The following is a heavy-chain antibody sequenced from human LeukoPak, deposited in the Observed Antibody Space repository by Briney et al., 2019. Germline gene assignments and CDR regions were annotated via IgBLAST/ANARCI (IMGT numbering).Heavy chain of an antibody. J-gene: IGHJ4*02. V-gene: IGHV1-69*04. D-gene: IGHD1-26*01. CDR3: ASSIKVGATFDGTILPQHYFDY. CDR1: GGTFSSYA. CDR2: IIPILGIA. Sequence: ASVKVSCKASGGTFSSYAISWVRQAPGQGLEWMGRIIPILGIANYAQKFQGRVTITADKSTNTAYMELSSLRSEDTAVYYCASSIKVGATFDGTILPQHYFDYWGQGTLVTVSS.